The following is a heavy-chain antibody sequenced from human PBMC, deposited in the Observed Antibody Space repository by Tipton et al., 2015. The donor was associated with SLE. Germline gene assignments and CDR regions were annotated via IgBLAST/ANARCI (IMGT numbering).Heavy chain of an antibody. D-gene: IGHD5-18*01. CDR1: GGSISSGGYY. CDR2: IYYSGST. J-gene: IGHJ4*02. V-gene: IGHV4-31*03. Sequence: TLSLTCTVSGGSISSGGYYWSWIRQHPGKGLEWIGYIYYSGSTYYNPSLKSRVTISVDTSRNQFSLKLSSVTAADTAVYYCARSTSGYSYVGYWGQGTLVTVSS. CDR3: ARSTSGYSYVGY.